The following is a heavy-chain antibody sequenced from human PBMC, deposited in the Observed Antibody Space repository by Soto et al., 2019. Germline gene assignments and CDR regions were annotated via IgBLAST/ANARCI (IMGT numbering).Heavy chain of an antibody. CDR3: ARAAGMVAAGYFDY. CDR1: GGTFSNYE. Sequence: QVQLVQSGAEVKKTGSSVKVSCKASGGTFSNYEITWVRQAPGQGFEWMGGILPIFGKPNYAQKFQGRVPITADESTTTAYMELSSLRSEDTAVYYCARAAGMVAAGYFDYWGQGALVTVSS. CDR2: ILPIFGKP. D-gene: IGHD1-26*01. V-gene: IGHV1-69*12. J-gene: IGHJ4*02.